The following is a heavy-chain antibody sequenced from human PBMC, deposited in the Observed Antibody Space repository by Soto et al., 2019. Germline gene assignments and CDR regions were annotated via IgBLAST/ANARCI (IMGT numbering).Heavy chain of an antibody. CDR1: GFTFDDYT. D-gene: IGHD6-19*01. J-gene: IGHJ4*02. CDR2: ISWNSGSI. Sequence: EVQLVESGGGLVQPGRSLRLSCAASGFTFDDYTMHWVRQAPGKGLEWVSGISWNSGSIGYADSVKGRFTISRDNAKNSLYLQMNSLRAEDTALYYCAKVGGGWYEQPGDYWGQGTLVIVSS. V-gene: IGHV3-9*01. CDR3: AKVGGGWYEQPGDY.